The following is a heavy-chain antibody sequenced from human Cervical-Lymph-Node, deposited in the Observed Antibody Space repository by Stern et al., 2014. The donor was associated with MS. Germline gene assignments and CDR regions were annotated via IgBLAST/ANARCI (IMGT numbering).Heavy chain of an antibody. CDR3: AGGGGYNWNRDFDY. CDR1: GGTFSSYA. Sequence: VQLVESGAEVKKPGSSVKVSCKASGGTFSSYAISWVRQAPGQGLEWMGRFIPILGIANYVPNFQGRVTITADKSTSTAYMELSSLRSEDTAVYYCAGGGGYNWNRDFDYWGQGTLVTVSS. J-gene: IGHJ4*02. D-gene: IGHD1-20*01. V-gene: IGHV1-69*09. CDR2: FIPILGIA.